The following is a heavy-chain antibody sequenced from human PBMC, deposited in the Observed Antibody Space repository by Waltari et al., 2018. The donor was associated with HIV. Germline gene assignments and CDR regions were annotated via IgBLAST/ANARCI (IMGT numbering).Heavy chain of an antibody. J-gene: IGHJ4*02. CDR3: ARDLGYSYGYVSDY. CDR1: AFPVSSPW. D-gene: IGHD5-18*01. V-gene: IGHV3-7*01. CDR2: ISQYGSKK. Sequence: EVQLLESGGGVVQHGWSMRLSCSASAFPVSSPWLCWARQAPGKGLEWVANISQYGSKKYYVDSVKGRFTISRNNAKNSLYLQMNSLRAEDTAVYYCARDLGYSYGYVSDYWGQGTLVTVSS.